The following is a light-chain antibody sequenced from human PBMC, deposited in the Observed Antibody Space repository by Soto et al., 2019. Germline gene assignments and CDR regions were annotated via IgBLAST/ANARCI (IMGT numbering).Light chain of an antibody. CDR2: EVV. Sequence: QSVLTHPPSASRSPGHSVTISFTGTKSYIGVYDFVSWYQHHPGKAPRMIIYEVVQRPSGVPDRFSGSKSGKTASLTVSGIQAADEADYFCKSYAGSNTYVFGSGTKVTVL. J-gene: IGLJ1*01. V-gene: IGLV2-8*01. CDR1: KSYIGVYDF. CDR3: KSYAGSNTYV.